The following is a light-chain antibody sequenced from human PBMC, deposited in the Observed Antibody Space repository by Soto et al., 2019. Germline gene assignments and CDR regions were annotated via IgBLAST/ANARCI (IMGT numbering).Light chain of an antibody. CDR2: GAS. V-gene: IGKV3-15*01. CDR3: QQYNNWPPFT. CDR1: QSVSRS. J-gene: IGKJ3*01. Sequence: EIVMTQSPATLSVSPGERVTLSCRASQSVSRSLAWYQQKPGQAPRLLIYGASTRATGIPARFSGSGSGTEFTITISSLQSEDFAVYYCQQYNNWPPFTFGPGTKVDSK.